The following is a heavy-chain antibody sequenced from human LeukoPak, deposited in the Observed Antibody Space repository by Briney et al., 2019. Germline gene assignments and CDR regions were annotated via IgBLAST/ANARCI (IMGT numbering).Heavy chain of an antibody. Sequence: SETLSLTCTVSGGSFSSGGYYWSWIRQHPGKGLEWIGYIYYSGSTYYNPSLKSRVTISVDTSKNQFSLKLSSVTAADTAVYYCAGTGIAAAGTIDYWGQGTLVTVSS. D-gene: IGHD6-13*01. CDR1: GGSFSSGGYY. CDR3: AGTGIAAAGTIDY. J-gene: IGHJ4*02. V-gene: IGHV4-31*03. CDR2: IYYSGST.